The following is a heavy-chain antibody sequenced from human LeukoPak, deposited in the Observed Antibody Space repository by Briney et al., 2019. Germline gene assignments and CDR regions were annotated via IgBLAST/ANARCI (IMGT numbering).Heavy chain of an antibody. V-gene: IGHV4-59*01. Sequence: SETLSLTXTVSGGSISSYYWSWIRQPPGKGLEWIGYIYYSGSTNYNPSLKSRVTISVDTSKNQFSLKLSSVTAADTAVYYCARSRYFDWSMWGRGTLVTVSS. CDR3: ARSRYFDWSM. D-gene: IGHD3-9*01. CDR1: GGSISSYY. CDR2: IYYSGST. J-gene: IGHJ4*02.